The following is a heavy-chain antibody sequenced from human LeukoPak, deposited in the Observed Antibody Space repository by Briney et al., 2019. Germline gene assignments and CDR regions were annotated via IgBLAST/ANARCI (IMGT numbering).Heavy chain of an antibody. CDR2: ISAYNGNT. V-gene: IGHV1-18*01. CDR3: ARQVDFNKNPTDY. D-gene: IGHD4-11*01. J-gene: IGHJ4*02. CDR1: GYTLTSYG. Sequence: ASVKLSCKASGYTLTSYGISWVRQAPGQGLEWMGWISAYNGNTNYAQKLQGRVTMTTDTSTSAAYMELRSLRSDDTAVYYCARQVDFNKNPTDYWGQGTLVTVSS.